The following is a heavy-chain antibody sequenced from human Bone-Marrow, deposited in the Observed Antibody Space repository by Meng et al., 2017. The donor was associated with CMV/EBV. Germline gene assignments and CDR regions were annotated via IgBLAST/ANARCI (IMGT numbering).Heavy chain of an antibody. CDR3: ARDGGGRELLRFAFDI. D-gene: IGHD1-26*01. CDR1: GFTFSSYA. V-gene: IGHV3-30-3*01. Sequence: GGSLRLSCAASGFTFSSYAMHWVRQAPGKGLEWVAVISYDGSNKYYADSVKGRFTISRDNSKNTLYLQMNSLRAEDTAVYYCARDGGGRELLRFAFDIWGQGTRVTVSS. CDR2: ISYDGSNK. J-gene: IGHJ3*02.